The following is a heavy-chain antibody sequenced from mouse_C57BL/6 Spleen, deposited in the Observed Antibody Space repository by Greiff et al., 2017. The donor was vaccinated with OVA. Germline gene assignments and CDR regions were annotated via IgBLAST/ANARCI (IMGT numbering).Heavy chain of an antibody. CDR2: IYPGDGDT. Sequence: QVQLQQSGAELVKPGASVKISCKASGYAFSSYWMNWVKQRPGKGLEWIGQIYPGDGDTNYNGKFKGKATLTADKSSSTAYMQLSSLTSEDSAVYCCARLDYDYDWYFDVWGTGTTVTVSS. CDR1: GYAFSSYW. D-gene: IGHD2-4*01. J-gene: IGHJ1*03. V-gene: IGHV1-80*01. CDR3: ARLDYDYDWYFDV.